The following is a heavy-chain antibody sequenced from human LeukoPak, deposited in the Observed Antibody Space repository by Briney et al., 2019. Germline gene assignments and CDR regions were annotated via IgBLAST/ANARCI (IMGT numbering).Heavy chain of an antibody. CDR3: AELGITMIGGV. D-gene: IGHD3-10*02. CDR2: ISSSGSTI. V-gene: IGHV3-48*04. J-gene: IGHJ6*04. Sequence: GGSLRLSCAASAFTVNNAWMNWVRQAPGKGLEWVSYISSSGSTIYYADSVKGRFTISRDNAKNSLYLQMNSLRAEDTAVYYCAELGITMIGGVWGKGTTVTISS. CDR1: AFTVNNAW.